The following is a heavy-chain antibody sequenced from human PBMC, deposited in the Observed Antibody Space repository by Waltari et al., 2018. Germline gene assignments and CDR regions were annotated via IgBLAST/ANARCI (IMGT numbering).Heavy chain of an antibody. V-gene: IGHV3-23*03. CDR1: GFTFNNYA. CDR3: VKETAYGYYFDN. D-gene: IGHD3-10*01. CDR2: IYSGGGA. Sequence: EVQLLESGGGLIPPGGSLTLSCAASGFTFNNYAMNWIRQAPGKGLDWVSVIYSGGGAYYADSVKGRFTISRDNSKNTLYLQMSSLRLEDTAVYYCVKETAYGYYFDNWGQGTLVSVSS. J-gene: IGHJ4*02.